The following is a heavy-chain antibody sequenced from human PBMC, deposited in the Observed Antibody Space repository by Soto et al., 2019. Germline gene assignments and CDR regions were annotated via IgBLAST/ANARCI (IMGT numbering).Heavy chain of an antibody. V-gene: IGHV3-30*18. Sequence: PGGSLRLSCAASGFTFSSYGMHWVRQAPGKGLEWVAVISYDGSNKYYADSVKGRFTISRDNSKNTLYLQMNSLRAEDTAVYYCAKVRSHTVTINYFDYWGQGTLVTVSS. CDR1: GFTFSSYG. D-gene: IGHD4-4*01. CDR3: AKVRSHTVTINYFDY. CDR2: ISYDGSNK. J-gene: IGHJ4*02.